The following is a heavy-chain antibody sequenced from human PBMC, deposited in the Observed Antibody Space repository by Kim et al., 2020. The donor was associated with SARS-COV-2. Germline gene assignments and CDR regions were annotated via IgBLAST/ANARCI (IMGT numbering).Heavy chain of an antibody. Sequence: SETLSLTCTVSGGSISSSSYYWGWIRQPPGKGLEWIGSIYYSGSTYYNPSLKSRVTISVDTSKNQFSLKLSSVTAADTAVYYCARRRGSYQSWFDPWGQGTLVTVSS. J-gene: IGHJ5*02. CDR1: GGSISSSSYY. V-gene: IGHV4-39*01. CDR2: IYYSGST. D-gene: IGHD1-26*01. CDR3: ARRRGSYQSWFDP.